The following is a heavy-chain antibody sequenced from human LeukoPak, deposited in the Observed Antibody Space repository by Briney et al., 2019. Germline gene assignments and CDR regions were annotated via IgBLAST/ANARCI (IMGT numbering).Heavy chain of an antibody. V-gene: IGHV4-39*07. J-gene: IGHJ3*02. CDR3: ARCGFYDILTGYYNDAFDI. Sequence: SETLSLTCTVSGGSISSSSYYWGWIRQPPGKGLEWIGSIYYSGSTYYNPSLKSRVTISVDTSKNQFSLKLSSVTAADTAVYYCARCGFYDILTGYYNDAFDIWGQGTMVTVSS. D-gene: IGHD3-9*01. CDR1: GGSISSSSYY. CDR2: IYYSGST.